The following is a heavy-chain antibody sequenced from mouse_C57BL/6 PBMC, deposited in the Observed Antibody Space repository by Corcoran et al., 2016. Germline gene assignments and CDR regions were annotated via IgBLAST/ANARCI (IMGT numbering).Heavy chain of an antibody. CDR3: AIYGSSYLNWYFDV. CDR2: INPNNGGT. CDR1: GYTFTDYY. V-gene: IGHV1-26*01. D-gene: IGHD1-1*01. Sequence: EVQLQQSGPELVKPGASVKISCKASGYTFTDYYMNWVKQSHGKSLEWIGDINPNNGGTSYNQKFKGKATLTVDKSSSTAYMLLSSLTSEDSAVYFCAIYGSSYLNWYFDVWGTGTTVTVSS. J-gene: IGHJ1*03.